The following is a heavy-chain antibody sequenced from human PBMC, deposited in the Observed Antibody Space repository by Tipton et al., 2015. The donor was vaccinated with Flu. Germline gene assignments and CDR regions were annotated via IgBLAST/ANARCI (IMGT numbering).Heavy chain of an antibody. CDR3: AREGDYYDSSGPISLFCY. D-gene: IGHD3-22*01. Sequence: LRLSCTVSGGSISSGGYYWSWIRQHPGKGLEWIGYIYYSGSTYYNPSLKSRVTISVDTSKNQFSLKLSSVTAADTAVYYCAREGDYYDSSGPISLFCYWSQGTLVTVSS. V-gene: IGHV4-31*03. CDR2: IYYSGST. J-gene: IGHJ4*02. CDR1: GGSISSGGYY.